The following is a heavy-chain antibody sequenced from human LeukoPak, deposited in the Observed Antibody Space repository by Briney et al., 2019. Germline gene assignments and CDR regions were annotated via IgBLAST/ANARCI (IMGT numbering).Heavy chain of an antibody. CDR1: GLTFSSYS. V-gene: IGHV3-48*04. J-gene: IGHJ4*02. Sequence: GGSLRLSCAASGLTFSSYSMNWVRQAPGKGLEWVSYISSSSSTIYYADSVKGRFTISRDNAKNSLYLQMNSLRAEDTAVYYCARDLGIDYGSVDNWGQGTLVTVSS. CDR3: ARDLGIDYGSVDN. CDR2: ISSSSSTI. D-gene: IGHD3-10*01.